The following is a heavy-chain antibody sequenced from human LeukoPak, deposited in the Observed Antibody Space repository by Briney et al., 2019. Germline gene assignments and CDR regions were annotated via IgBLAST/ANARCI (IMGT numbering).Heavy chain of an antibody. J-gene: IGHJ4*02. D-gene: IGHD6-19*01. CDR3: ARGASLYSSGWYYPY. Sequence: GGSLRLSCAASGFSFSNYWMHWVRQAPGEGLVWVSRINSDATTTSYADSVKGRFTISRDNSKSTLYLQMNSLRAEDTAVYYCARGASLYSSGWYYPYWGQGTLVTVSS. V-gene: IGHV3-74*01. CDR2: INSDATTT. CDR1: GFSFSNYW.